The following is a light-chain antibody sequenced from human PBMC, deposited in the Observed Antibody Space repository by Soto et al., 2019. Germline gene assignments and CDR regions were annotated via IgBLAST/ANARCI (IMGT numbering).Light chain of an antibody. J-gene: IGLJ1*01. CDR2: EAT. V-gene: IGLV2-23*01. CDR1: ISDVENYRL. CDR3: SSYTDTNTYV. Sequence: QCSLDQPACVSGAPGQSITISCTGTISDVENYRLISWYQHHPGKVPKVVIFEATKRPSGVSTRFSGSKSGNTASLTISGLQAEDEADYYCSSYTDTNTYVFGSGTKVTVL.